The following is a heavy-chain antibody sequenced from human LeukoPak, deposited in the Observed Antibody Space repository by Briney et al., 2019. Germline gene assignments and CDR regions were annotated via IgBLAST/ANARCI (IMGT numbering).Heavy chain of an antibody. CDR1: AFTFTSSG. CDR3: ARSDYSNYPHDH. V-gene: IGHV3-48*01. J-gene: IGHJ4*02. D-gene: IGHD4-11*01. CDR2: MSGSSNTI. Sequence: PGRSLTPSCAASAFTFTSSGTSCASHAPGKWRGWVSYMSGSSNTIYCADSVKDRFTISRDNAKNSLHQQMNSLRAEDTAVYYCARSDYSNYPHDHWGQGTLVTISS.